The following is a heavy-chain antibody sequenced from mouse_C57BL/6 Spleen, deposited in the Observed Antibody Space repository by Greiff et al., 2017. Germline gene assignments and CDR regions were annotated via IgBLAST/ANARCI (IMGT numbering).Heavy chain of an antibody. D-gene: IGHD3-1*01. Sequence: EVQGVESGGGLVKPGGSLKLSCAASGFTFSSYAMSWVRQTPEKRLEWVATISDGGSYTYYPDNVKGRFTISRDNAKNNLYLQMSHLKSEDTAMDYCARDHSPFDYWGQGTTLTVSS. J-gene: IGHJ2*01. V-gene: IGHV5-4*01. CDR3: ARDHSPFDY. CDR2: ISDGGSYT. CDR1: GFTFSSYA.